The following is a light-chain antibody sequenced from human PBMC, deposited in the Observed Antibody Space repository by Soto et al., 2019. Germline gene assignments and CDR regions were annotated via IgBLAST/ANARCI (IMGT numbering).Light chain of an antibody. J-gene: IGKJ4*01. CDR3: QQYGSSPLT. CDR1: QSVSSSF. CDR2: GAS. V-gene: IGKV3-20*01. Sequence: EIVLTQFPGTLSLSPGERATISCRASQSVSSSFLAWFQQKPGQAPRLLIYGASSRATGIPDRFSGRGSGTDFTLTISRLEPEDFAVYYCQQYGSSPLTFGGGTKVEIK.